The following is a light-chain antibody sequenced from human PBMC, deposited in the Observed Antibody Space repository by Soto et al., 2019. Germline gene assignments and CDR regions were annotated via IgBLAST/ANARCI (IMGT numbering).Light chain of an antibody. J-gene: IGKJ4*01. CDR3: QQLNGYQLA. V-gene: IGKV1-9*01. CDR2: SAS. CDR1: PGMSTY. Sequence: DIQLTQSPSFLSASVGDTVTITCRASPGMSTYLAWYQQKPGKVPNLLIRSASTLQSGVPPRFSGGGSGTDFTLTISTLQPDDSGIYYCQQLNGYQLAFGGGTNVEIK.